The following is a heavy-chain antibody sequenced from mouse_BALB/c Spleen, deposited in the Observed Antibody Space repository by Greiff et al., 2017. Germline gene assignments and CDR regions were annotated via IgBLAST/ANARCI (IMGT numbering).Heavy chain of an antibody. Sequence: VQLKESGGGLVQPGGSRKLSCAASGFTFSSFGMHWVRQAPEKGLEWVAYISSGSSTIYYADTVKGRFTISRDNPKNTLFLQMTSLRSEDTAMYYCARSEDGYYDYAMDYWGQGTSVTVSS. V-gene: IGHV5-17*02. CDR1: GFTFSSFG. CDR3: ARSEDGYYDYAMDY. J-gene: IGHJ4*01. CDR2: ISSGSSTI. D-gene: IGHD2-3*01.